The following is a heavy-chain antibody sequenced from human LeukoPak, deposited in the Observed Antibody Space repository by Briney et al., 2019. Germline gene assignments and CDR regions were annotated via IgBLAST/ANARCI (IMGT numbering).Heavy chain of an antibody. CDR1: GFTFSSYS. V-gene: IGHV3-21*01. J-gene: IGHJ4*02. Sequence: PGGSLRLSCAASGFTFSSYSMNWVRQAPGKGLEWVSSISSSSSYIYYADSVKGRFTISRDNAKNSLYLQMNSLRAEDTAVYYCARWGREGQLVNGYWGQGTLVTVSS. CDR3: ARWGREGQLVNGY. D-gene: IGHD6-6*01. CDR2: ISSSSSYI.